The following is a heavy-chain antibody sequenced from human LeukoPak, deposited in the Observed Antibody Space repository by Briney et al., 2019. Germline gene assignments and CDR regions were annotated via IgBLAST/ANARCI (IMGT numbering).Heavy chain of an antibody. CDR2: ISTSGGSS. D-gene: IGHD3-22*01. CDR1: GFTFSSYA. Sequence: GGSLRLSCAASGFTFSSYAMSWVRQAPGKGLEWVSGISTSGGSSSYADSVKGRFNISRDNPRNTLYMQMNSLRAEDTALYYCAIMHPYYDGSGYWVQWGQGTLVTVSS. V-gene: IGHV3-23*01. CDR3: AIMHPYYDGSGYWVQ. J-gene: IGHJ4*02.